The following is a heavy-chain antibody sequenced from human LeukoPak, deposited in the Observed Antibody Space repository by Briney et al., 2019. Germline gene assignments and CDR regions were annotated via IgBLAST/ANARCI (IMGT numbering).Heavy chain of an antibody. CDR2: ISGTTGTI. J-gene: IGHJ4*02. Sequence: PGGSLRLSCEASGYTFSGHAMSWVRQAPGKVLEWVSTISGTTGTIYYADSVKGRFTISRDNSKNTLYLQMKSLRAEDTAEYHCARVKGYFDSGNYFGFFDFWGQGTLVTVSS. CDR1: GYTFSGHA. D-gene: IGHD3-10*01. V-gene: IGHV3-23*01. CDR3: ARVKGYFDSGNYFGFFDF.